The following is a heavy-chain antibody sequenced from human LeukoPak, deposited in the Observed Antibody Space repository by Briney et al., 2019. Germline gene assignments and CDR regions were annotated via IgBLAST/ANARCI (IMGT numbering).Heavy chain of an antibody. CDR3: LSSGSYEYYFDY. Sequence: GGSLRLSCAASGFTFSSYAMHWVRQAPGKGLEWVAVISYDGSNKYYADSVKDRFTISRDNSKNTLYLQMNSLRAEDTAVYYCLSSGSYEYYFDYWGQGTLSPSPQ. CDR1: GFTFSSYA. CDR2: ISYDGSNK. D-gene: IGHD3-10*01. J-gene: IGHJ4*02. V-gene: IGHV3-30*04.